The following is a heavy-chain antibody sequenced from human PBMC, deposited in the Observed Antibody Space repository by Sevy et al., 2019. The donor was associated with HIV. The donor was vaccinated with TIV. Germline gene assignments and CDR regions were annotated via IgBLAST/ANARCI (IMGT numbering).Heavy chain of an antibody. J-gene: IGHJ4*02. CDR2: ISSSSCYI. Sequence: GGSLRLSCAASGFTFSSYSMNWVRQAPGKGLEWVSSISSSSCYIYYADSVKGRFTISRDNAKNSLYLQMNSLRAEDTAVYYCARIFYYDSSGYYPVFDYWGQGTLVTVSS. CDR1: GFTFSSYS. D-gene: IGHD3-22*01. CDR3: ARIFYYDSSGYYPVFDY. V-gene: IGHV3-21*01.